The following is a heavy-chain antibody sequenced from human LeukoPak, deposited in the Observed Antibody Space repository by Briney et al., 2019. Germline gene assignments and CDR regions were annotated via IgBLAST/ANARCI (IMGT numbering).Heavy chain of an antibody. V-gene: IGHV3-30-3*01. CDR3: ARARDGDYYYYYGLDV. D-gene: IGHD4-17*01. J-gene: IGHJ6*02. CDR2: ISYDGSNK. Sequence: GGSLRLSCAASGFTFSSYAMHWVRQAPGKGLEWVAVISYDGSNKNYADSVKGRFTISRDNAKNSLYLQMNSLRAEDTAVYYCARARDGDYYYYYGLDVWGQGTTVTVSS. CDR1: GFTFSSYA.